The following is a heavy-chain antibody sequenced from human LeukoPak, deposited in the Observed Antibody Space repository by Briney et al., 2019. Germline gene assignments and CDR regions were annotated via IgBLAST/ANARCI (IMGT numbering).Heavy chain of an antibody. CDR1: GGSIISYY. Sequence: SETLSVTCTVSGGSIISYYWSWIRQPRGKGLEWIGYIYYSGSTNYNPSLKSRVTISVDTSKNQFSLKLSSVTAADTAVYYCARGVVAATPFDYWGQGTLVTVSS. J-gene: IGHJ4*02. CDR3: ARGVVAATPFDY. CDR2: IYYSGST. D-gene: IGHD2-15*01. V-gene: IGHV4-59*01.